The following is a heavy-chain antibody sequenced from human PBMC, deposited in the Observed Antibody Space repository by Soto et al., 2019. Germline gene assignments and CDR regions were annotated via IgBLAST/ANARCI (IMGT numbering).Heavy chain of an antibody. CDR3: ARDSSGGLGMDV. CDR1: GDSISSYY. V-gene: IGHV4-4*07. Sequence: SETLSLTCTVSGDSISSYYWSWIRQPAGKGLEWIGRIYSSGSTNYKLPLKSRVTMSVDTSKNQFSLRLSSVTAADTAVYYCARDSSGGLGMDVWGQGTTVTDSS. D-gene: IGHD3-22*01. J-gene: IGHJ6*02. CDR2: IYSSGST.